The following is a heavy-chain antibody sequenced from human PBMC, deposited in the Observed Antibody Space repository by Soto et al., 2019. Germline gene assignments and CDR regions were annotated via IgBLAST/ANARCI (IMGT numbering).Heavy chain of an antibody. CDR2: ITIGGNYI. J-gene: IGHJ4*02. V-gene: IGHV3-21*01. Sequence: EVQLVESGGGLVTPGGSLRLSCAASGFTFSSYSMNWVRQAPGKGLEWVSSITIGGNYIYYADSVQGRFTISRDNAKNSLYLQMNSPRVEDTAVYYCARDPTVSYYFDYWGQGTLVTVSS. CDR3: ARDPTVSYYFDY. D-gene: IGHD4-4*01. CDR1: GFTFSSYS.